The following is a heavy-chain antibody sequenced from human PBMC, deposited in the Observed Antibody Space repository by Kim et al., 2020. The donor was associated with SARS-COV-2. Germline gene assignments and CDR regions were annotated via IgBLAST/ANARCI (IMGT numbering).Heavy chain of an antibody. D-gene: IGHD1-26*01. V-gene: IGHV3-33*05. CDR1: GFTFSSYG. Sequence: GGSLRLSCAASGFTFSSYGMHWVRQAPGKGLEWVAVVSYDGSNNYYADSVKGRFTISRDNSINTLYLQMNILRAEDTAVYSCARDRAASGSTRGPFDYWGQGSLVIVSS. J-gene: IGHJ4*02. CDR2: VSYDGSNN. CDR3: ARDRAASGSTRGPFDY.